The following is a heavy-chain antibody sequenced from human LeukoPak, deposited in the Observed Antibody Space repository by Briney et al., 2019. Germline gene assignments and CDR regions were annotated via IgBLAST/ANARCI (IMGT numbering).Heavy chain of an antibody. J-gene: IGHJ5*02. CDR3: ARGPYCSGGSCYSGWFDP. CDR1: GYTLTSYG. CDR2: ISAYNGNT. Sequence: ASVKVSCKASGYTLTSYGISWVRQAPGQGLEWMGWISAYNGNTNYAQQLQGRVTMTTGTSTSTAYMELRSLRSDDTAVYYCARGPYCSGGSCYSGWFDPWGQGTLVTVSS. D-gene: IGHD2-15*01. V-gene: IGHV1-18*01.